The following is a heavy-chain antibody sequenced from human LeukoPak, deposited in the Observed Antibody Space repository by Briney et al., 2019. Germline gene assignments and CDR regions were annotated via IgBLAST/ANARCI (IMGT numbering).Heavy chain of an antibody. Sequence: PSETLSLTCTVSGGSISSSSYYWGWIRQPPGKGLERIGSTYYSGSTYYNPSLKSRVTISVDTTKNQFSLKLSSVTAADTAVYYCARRYCSGGSCYSDNWFDPWGQGTLVTVSS. CDR2: TYYSGST. CDR3: ARRYCSGGSCYSDNWFDP. CDR1: GGSISSSSYY. J-gene: IGHJ5*02. V-gene: IGHV4-39*01. D-gene: IGHD2-15*01.